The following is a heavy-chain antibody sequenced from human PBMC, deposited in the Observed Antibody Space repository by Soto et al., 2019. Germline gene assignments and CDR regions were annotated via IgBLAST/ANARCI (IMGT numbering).Heavy chain of an antibody. Sequence: QVQLVQSGAEVKKPGSSVKVSCKASGGTFSSYAISWVRRAPGQGLEWMGGIIPIFGTANYAQKFQGRVTITADESTSTAYMELSSLRSEDTAVYYCASHDRRGFLEWLSYPNFDYWGQGTLVTVSS. CDR1: GGTFSSYA. J-gene: IGHJ4*02. V-gene: IGHV1-69*01. D-gene: IGHD3-3*01. CDR2: IIPIFGTA. CDR3: ASHDRRGFLEWLSYPNFDY.